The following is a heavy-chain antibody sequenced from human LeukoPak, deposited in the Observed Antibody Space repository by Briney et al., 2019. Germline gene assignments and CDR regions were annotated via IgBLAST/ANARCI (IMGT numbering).Heavy chain of an antibody. CDR2: IYHSGST. Sequence: SETLSLTCTVSGGSISSSSYYWGWIRQPPGKGLEWIGSIYHSGSTYYNPSLKSRVTISVDTSKNQFSLKLSSVTAADTAVYYCARGKSFWSGSRYFDYWGQGTLVTVSS. CDR3: ARGKSFWSGSRYFDY. V-gene: IGHV4-39*07. CDR1: GGSISSSSYY. J-gene: IGHJ4*02. D-gene: IGHD3-3*01.